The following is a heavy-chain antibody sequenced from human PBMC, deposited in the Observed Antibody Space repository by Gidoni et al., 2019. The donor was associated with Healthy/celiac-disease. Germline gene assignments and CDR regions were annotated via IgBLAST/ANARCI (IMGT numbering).Heavy chain of an antibody. CDR1: GGSISSSSYY. J-gene: IGHJ4*02. CDR2: IYYSGST. D-gene: IGHD6-13*01. CDR3: ASYSSSWSPTAD. V-gene: IGHV4-39*01. Sequence: QLQLQESGPGLVKPSETLSLTCTVSGGSISSSSYYWGWIRQPPGKGLEWIGSIYYSGSTYYNPSLKSRVTISVDTSKNQFSLKLSSVTAADTAVYYCASYSSSWSPTADWGQGTLVTVSS.